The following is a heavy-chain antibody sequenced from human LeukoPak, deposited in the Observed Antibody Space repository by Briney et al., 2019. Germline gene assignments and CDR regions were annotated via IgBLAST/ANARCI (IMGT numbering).Heavy chain of an antibody. V-gene: IGHV3-23*01. CDR1: GFTFTSYA. CDR3: ATGVVAATPGYFDL. J-gene: IGHJ2*01. Sequence: QPGGSLRLSCAASGFTFTSYAMSWVRRAPGKGLEWVSSISVSGGSTYYADSVKGRFTISRDNSKNTLYLQMNSLRAEDTAVYYCATGVVAATPGYFDLWGRGTLVAVSS. CDR2: ISVSGGST. D-gene: IGHD2-15*01.